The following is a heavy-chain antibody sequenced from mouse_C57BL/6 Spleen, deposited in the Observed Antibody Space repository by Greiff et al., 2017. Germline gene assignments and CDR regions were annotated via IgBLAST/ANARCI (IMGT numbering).Heavy chain of an antibody. D-gene: IGHD3-3*01. Sequence: EVQLQQSGPELVKPGASVKISCKASGYTFTDYYMNWVKQSHGKSLEWIGDINPNNGGTSYNQKFKGKANLTVAKSSSTAYMEFWCLTSEDSAVYYCARGRGRRAMDYWGQGTSVTVSS. CDR3: ARGRGRRAMDY. J-gene: IGHJ4*01. CDR2: INPNNGGT. V-gene: IGHV1-26*01. CDR1: GYTFTDYY.